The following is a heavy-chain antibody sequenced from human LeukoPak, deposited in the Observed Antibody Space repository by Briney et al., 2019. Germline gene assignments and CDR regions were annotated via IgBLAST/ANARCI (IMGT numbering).Heavy chain of an antibody. CDR3: AKDSGVIAGHWYFDL. V-gene: IGHV3-30*18. Sequence: SGGSLRLSCTASGFTFSNYGMHWVRQAPGKGLDWVAIISDDGGNKYYADSVQGRGTISRDNSKNTLYLQVNSLRDEDTAVYYCAKDSGVIAGHWYFDLWGRGTLVSVSS. D-gene: IGHD3-10*01. CDR1: GFTFSNYG. CDR2: ISDDGGNK. J-gene: IGHJ2*01.